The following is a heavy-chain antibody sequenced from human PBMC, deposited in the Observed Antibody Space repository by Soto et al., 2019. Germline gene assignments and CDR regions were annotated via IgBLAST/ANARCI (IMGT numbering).Heavy chain of an antibody. CDR1: GGSFSGYY. CDR3: ARGPGLFDY. Sequence: QVRLQQWGAGLLKPAETLSLTCAVYGGSFSGYYWSWIRQPPGKGLEWIGEINHSGSTNYNPSLKSRVTISVDTSKNQFSLKMSSVTAADTAVYYCARGPGLFDYWGQGTLVTVSS. V-gene: IGHV4-34*01. D-gene: IGHD6-25*01. J-gene: IGHJ4*02. CDR2: INHSGST.